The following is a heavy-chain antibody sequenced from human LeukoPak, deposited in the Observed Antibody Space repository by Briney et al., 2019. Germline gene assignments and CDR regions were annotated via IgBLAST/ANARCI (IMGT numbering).Heavy chain of an antibody. J-gene: IGHJ4*02. Sequence: PGGSLRLSCAASGLTLSNAWMSWVRQAPGKGLEWVGRIRSKTDGGTTDYFAPVKGRFTISRDDSRDTLYLQMNSLKSEDTAVYYCTKQVGDQGVLEYWGQGTPVTVSS. CDR1: GLTLSNAW. CDR3: TKQVGDQGVLEY. CDR2: IRSKTDGGTT. V-gene: IGHV3-15*01. D-gene: IGHD1-26*01.